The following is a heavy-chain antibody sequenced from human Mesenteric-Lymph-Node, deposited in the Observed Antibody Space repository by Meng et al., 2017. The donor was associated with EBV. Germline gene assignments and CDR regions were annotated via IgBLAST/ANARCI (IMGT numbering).Heavy chain of an antibody. Sequence: QGPLVQARVEVKQPGASVKVSCKASGYYFTDYDVDWVRQAPGQGLEWMGRINPKSGDTNYAQRFQGRVTMTRDTSISTAYMELSGLRSDDTAFYYCANDGSPFDYWGQGTLVTVSS. CDR1: GYYFTDYD. J-gene: IGHJ4*02. D-gene: IGHD5-24*01. V-gene: IGHV1-2*06. CDR2: INPKSGDT. CDR3: ANDGSPFDY.